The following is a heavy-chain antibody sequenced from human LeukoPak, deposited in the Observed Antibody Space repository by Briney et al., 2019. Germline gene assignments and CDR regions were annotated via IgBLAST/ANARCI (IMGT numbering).Heavy chain of an antibody. J-gene: IGHJ3*02. CDR3: ARLPSSWSREAFDI. Sequence: SETLSLTCTVSGGSISSSSYYWGWIRQPPGKGLEWIGSIYYSGSTYYNPSLKSRVTISVDTSKNQFSLKLSSVTAADTAVHYCARLPSSWSREAFDIWGQGTMVTVSS. CDR2: IYYSGST. V-gene: IGHV4-39*01. CDR1: GGSISSSSYY. D-gene: IGHD6-13*01.